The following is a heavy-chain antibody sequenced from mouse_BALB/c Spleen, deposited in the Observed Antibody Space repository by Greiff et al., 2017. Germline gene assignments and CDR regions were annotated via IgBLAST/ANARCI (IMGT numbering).Heavy chain of an antibody. CDR2: IWTGGGT. J-gene: IGHJ2*01. CDR3: VRVYYGYYFDY. V-gene: IGHV2-9-2*01. Sequence: VQLKESGPGLVAPSQSLSITCTVSGFSLTSYDISWIRQPPGKGLEWLGVIWTGGGTNYNSAFMSRLSISKDNSKSQVFLKMNSLQTDDTAIYYCVRVYYGYYFDYWGQGTTLTVSS. D-gene: IGHD2-1*01. CDR1: GFSLTSYD.